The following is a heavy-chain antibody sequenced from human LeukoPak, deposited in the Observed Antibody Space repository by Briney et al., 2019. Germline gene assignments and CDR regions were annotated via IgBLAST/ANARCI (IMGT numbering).Heavy chain of an antibody. CDR2: IYYSGST. CDR1: GGSISSGDYY. CDR3: ARDRTSSSSHFDY. V-gene: IGHV4-30-4*08. D-gene: IGHD6-6*01. J-gene: IGHJ4*02. Sequence: SETLSLTCTVSGGSISSGDYYWSWIRQPPGKGLEWIGYIYYSGSTYYNPSLKSRVTISVDTSKNQFSLKLSSVTAADTAVYYCARDRTSSSSHFDYWGQETLVTVSS.